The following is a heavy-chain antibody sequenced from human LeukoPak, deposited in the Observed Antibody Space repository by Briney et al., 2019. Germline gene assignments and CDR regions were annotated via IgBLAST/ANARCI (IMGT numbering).Heavy chain of an antibody. CDR2: ISYDGSNK. D-gene: IGHD3-22*01. CDR3: ARSTNYYDSSGYYEFDY. Sequence: GGSLRLSCAASGFTFSSYGMHWVRQAPGKGLEWVAVISYDGSNKYYADSVKGQFTISRDNSKNTLYLQMNSLRAEDTAVYYCARSTNYYDSSGYYEFDYWGQGTLVTVSS. J-gene: IGHJ4*02. V-gene: IGHV3-30*03. CDR1: GFTFSSYG.